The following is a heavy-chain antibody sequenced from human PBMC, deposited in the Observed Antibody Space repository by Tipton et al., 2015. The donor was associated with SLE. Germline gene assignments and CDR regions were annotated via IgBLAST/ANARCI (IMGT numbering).Heavy chain of an antibody. CDR3: AACGTMVQGVYDAFDI. CDR1: GGSISSSSYY. Sequence: LVKPTETLSLTCTVSGGSISSSSYYWGWIRQPPGKGLEWIGSIYYSGSTYYNPSLKSRVTISVDTSKNQFSLKLSSVTAADTAVYYCAACGTMVQGVYDAFDIWGQGTMVTVSS. J-gene: IGHJ3*02. CDR2: IYYSGST. V-gene: IGHV4-39*07. D-gene: IGHD3-10*01.